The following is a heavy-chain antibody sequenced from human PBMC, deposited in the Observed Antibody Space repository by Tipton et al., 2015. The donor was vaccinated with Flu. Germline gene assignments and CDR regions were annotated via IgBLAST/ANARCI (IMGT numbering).Heavy chain of an antibody. V-gene: IGHV4-38-2*02. D-gene: IGHD5-12*01. CDR1: GYSISSGYY. CDR3: ARDLRGYSGYTGGDAFEI. Sequence: TLSLTCTVSGYSISSGYYWGWIRQPPGKGLEWIGSIFHGGSTYYNPSLKSRLSMSRDSSKNQLSLRPTSATAADTGVYYCARDLRGYSGYTGGDAFEIWGQGTMVSVSS. CDR2: IFHGGST. J-gene: IGHJ3*02.